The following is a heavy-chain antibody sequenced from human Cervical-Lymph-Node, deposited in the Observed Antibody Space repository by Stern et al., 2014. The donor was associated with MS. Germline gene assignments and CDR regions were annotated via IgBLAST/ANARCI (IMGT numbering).Heavy chain of an antibody. D-gene: IGHD6-6*01. CDR2: IYWDDDK. CDR1: GFSLSTSGVG. CDR3: AHDRSSYGALDY. V-gene: IGHV2-5*02. Sequence: ESGPTLVKPTQTLTLTCTFSGFSLSTSGVGVGWIRQPPGKALEWLALIYWDDDKRYSPSLKSRLTITKDTSKNQVVLTMTNMDPVDTATYYCAHDRSSYGALDYWGQGTLVTVSS. J-gene: IGHJ4*02.